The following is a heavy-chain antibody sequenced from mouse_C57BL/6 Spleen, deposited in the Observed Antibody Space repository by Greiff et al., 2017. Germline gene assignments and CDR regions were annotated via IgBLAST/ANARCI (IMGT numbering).Heavy chain of an antibody. CDR3: ARRGTTVLVDY. CDR1: GFTFSDYG. Sequence: DVKLVESGGGLVKPGGSLKLSCAASGFTFSDYGMHWVRQAPEKGLEWVAYISSGSSTIYYADTVKGRFTISRDNAKNTLFLQMTSLRSEGTAMYECARRGTTVLVDYWGQGTTLTVSA. D-gene: IGHD1-1*01. J-gene: IGHJ2*01. CDR2: ISSGSSTI. V-gene: IGHV5-17*01.